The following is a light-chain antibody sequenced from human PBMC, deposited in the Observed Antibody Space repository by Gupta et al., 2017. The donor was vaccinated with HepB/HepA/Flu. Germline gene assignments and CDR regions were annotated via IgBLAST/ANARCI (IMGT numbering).Light chain of an antibody. V-gene: IGLV2-11*01. CDR3: CSYAGSYTLAV. J-gene: IGLJ2*01. Sequence: VTISCTGTSSAVGGYNYVSWYQQHPGKAPKLMIYDVSKRPSGVPDRFSGSKSGNTASLTISGLQAEDEADYYCCSYAGSYTLAVFGGGTKLTVL. CDR1: SSAVGGYNY. CDR2: DVS.